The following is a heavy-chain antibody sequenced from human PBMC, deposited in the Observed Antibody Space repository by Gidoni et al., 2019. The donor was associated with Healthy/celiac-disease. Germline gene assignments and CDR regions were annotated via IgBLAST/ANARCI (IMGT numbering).Heavy chain of an antibody. V-gene: IGHV1-8*01. CDR2: RNPKRCNT. D-gene: IGHD3-10*01. Sequence: QVQLVQSGAEVQKHRASVKVSCKASGYTFTSYDINWVRQATGQGLECMGWRNPKRCNTGYAKKVQGRVTMTRNTAISTAYRELSSLRSEDTAVYYCARGGSGSRWWLAMDVWGQGTTVTVSS. CDR1: GYTFTSYD. J-gene: IGHJ6*02. CDR3: ARGGSGSRWWLAMDV.